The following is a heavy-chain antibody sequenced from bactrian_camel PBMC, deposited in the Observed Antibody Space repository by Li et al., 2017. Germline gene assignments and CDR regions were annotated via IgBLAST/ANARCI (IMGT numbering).Heavy chain of an antibody. CDR1: GFTFSNNW. D-gene: IGHD5*01. CDR2: IPSGMITT. Sequence: HVQLVESGGGLVQPGGSLRLSCAASGFTFSNNWMYWVRQPPGKGLEWVSTIPSGMITTYYADSVKGRFAISRDNAKNTVYLQMNSLTSEDTALYYCATRGLDYGLGTLGQGTQVTVS. V-gene: IGHV3S1*01. J-gene: IGHJ4*01.